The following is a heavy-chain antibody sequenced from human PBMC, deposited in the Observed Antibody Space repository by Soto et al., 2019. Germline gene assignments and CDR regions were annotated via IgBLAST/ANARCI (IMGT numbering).Heavy chain of an antibody. V-gene: IGHV3-30*18. D-gene: IGHD6-13*01. J-gene: IGHJ4*02. CDR2: ISYDGSDK. Sequence: PGGSLRLSCAASGFTFSSYGMHWVRQAPGKGLEWVATISYDGSDKSYADSVKGRFTISRVNSKNTLSLQMNRLRAEDAAVFYCAKDRSYTSSWLDSWGQGTLVTVSS. CDR3: AKDRSYTSSWLDS. CDR1: GFTFSSYG.